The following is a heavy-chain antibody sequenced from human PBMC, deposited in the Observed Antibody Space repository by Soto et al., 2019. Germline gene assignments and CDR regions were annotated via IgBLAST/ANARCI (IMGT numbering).Heavy chain of an antibody. CDR1: GGSISSGGYY. D-gene: IGHD2-15*01. CDR2: IYYSGST. Sequence: QVQLQESGPGLVKPSQTLSLTCTVSGGSISSGGYYWSWIRQHPGKGLEWIGYIYYSGSTYYNPSLKSRVTISVDTSKNQCSLKLSSVTAADTAVYYCASTLYCSGGSCYSGYYFDYWGQGTLVTVSS. CDR3: ASTLYCSGGSCYSGYYFDY. J-gene: IGHJ4*02. V-gene: IGHV4-31*03.